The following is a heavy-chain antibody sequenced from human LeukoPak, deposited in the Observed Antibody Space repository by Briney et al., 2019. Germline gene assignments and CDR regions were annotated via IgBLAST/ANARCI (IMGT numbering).Heavy chain of an antibody. V-gene: IGHV4-34*01. D-gene: IGHD1-1*01. CDR1: GGSFSGYY. CDR3: ARAQDGTTFY. CDR2: INHSGST. Sequence: PSETLSLTCAVYGGSFSGYYWSWIRQPPGKGLEWIGEINHSGSTNYNPSLKSRVTISVDTSKNQFSLKLSSVAAADTAVYYCARAQDGTTFYWGQGTLVTVSS. J-gene: IGHJ4*02.